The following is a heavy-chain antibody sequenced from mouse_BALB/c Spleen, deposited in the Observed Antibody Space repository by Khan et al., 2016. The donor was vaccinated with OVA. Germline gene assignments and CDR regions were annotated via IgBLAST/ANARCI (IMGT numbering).Heavy chain of an antibody. CDR3: AREWAAWFPY. Sequence: QVQLQQPGAELARPGASVTLSCKASGYTFTDYYINWMRQRTGQGLEWIGEIYPGSENTYYNEKFKGKATLTADKSSSTAYMQLSSLTSEDSAVYFCAREWAAWFPYWGQGTLVTVSA. J-gene: IGHJ3*01. CDR2: IYPGSENT. CDR1: GYTFTDYY. V-gene: IGHV1-77*01.